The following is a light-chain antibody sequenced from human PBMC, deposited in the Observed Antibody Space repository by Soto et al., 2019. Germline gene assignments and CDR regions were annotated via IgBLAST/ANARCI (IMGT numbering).Light chain of an antibody. V-gene: IGKV1-33*01. CDR1: EDIRKY. Sequence: AYIGESVNITWQASEDIRKYINWYQQKPGKAPKLLIYDASNLERGCPPRFRGSGSGIDVTFPISCLQPEDVAPYYCQQHETVPSSLGQGTRLV. CDR2: DAS. CDR3: QQHETVPSS. J-gene: IGKJ5*01.